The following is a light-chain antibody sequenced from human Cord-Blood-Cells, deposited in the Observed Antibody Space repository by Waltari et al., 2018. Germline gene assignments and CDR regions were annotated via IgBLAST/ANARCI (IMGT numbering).Light chain of an antibody. CDR2: GAS. V-gene: IGKV3-15*01. CDR1: KSVSNK. J-gene: IGKJ5*01. CDR3: QQYNNWPPIT. Sequence: EIVMTQSPATLSVSPGDRATLSCRASKSVSNKLAWYQQKPGQATRLLIYGASARATGIPARLSGSGSGTELTLTISSVQSEDFAVYYCQQYNNWPPITFGQGTRLEIK.